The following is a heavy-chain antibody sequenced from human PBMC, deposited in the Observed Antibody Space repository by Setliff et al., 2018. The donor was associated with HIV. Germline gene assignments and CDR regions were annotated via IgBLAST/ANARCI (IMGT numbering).Heavy chain of an antibody. CDR1: GFTFSSYS. D-gene: IGHD2-8*02. CDR2: ISSGGEIM. CDR3: AKSLLVAGNDY. Sequence: HPSETLSLSCAASGFTFSSYSMNWVRQAPGKGLEWVSAISSGGEIMSYADSVKGRFTISRDNSKNTLYLQMISLRADDTAVYYCAKSLLVAGNDYWGQGTLVTVSS. J-gene: IGHJ4*02. V-gene: IGHV3-23*01.